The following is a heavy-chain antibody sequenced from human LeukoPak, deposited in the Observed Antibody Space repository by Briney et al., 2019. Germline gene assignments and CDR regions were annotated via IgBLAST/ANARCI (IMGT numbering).Heavy chain of an antibody. V-gene: IGHV3-30*02. J-gene: IGHJ3*02. D-gene: IGHD1-26*01. CDR2: IRYDGSNK. Sequence: GGSLRLSCAASGFTFSSYGMHWVRQAPGKGLEWVAFIRYDGSNKYYADSVKGRFTISRDNSKNTLYLQMNSLRAEDTAVYYCARRGATRVAFDIWGQGTMVTVSS. CDR3: ARRGATRVAFDI. CDR1: GFTFSSYG.